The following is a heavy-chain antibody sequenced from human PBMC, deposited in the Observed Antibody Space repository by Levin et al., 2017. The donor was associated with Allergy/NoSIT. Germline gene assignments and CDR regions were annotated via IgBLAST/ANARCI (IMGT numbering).Heavy chain of an antibody. J-gene: IGHJ4*02. Sequence: GGSLRLSCAASGFTFSSYGMHWVRQAPGKGLEWVAVIWYDGSNKYYADSVKGRFTISRDNSKNTLYLQMNSLRAEDTAVYYCARGATVTTPDYWGQGTLVTVSS. D-gene: IGHD4-17*01. CDR1: GFTFSSYG. V-gene: IGHV3-33*01. CDR3: ARGATVTTPDY. CDR2: IWYDGSNK.